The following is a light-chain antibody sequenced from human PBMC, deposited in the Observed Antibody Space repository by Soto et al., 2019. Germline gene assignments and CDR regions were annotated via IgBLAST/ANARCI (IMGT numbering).Light chain of an antibody. J-gene: IGLJ1*01. Sequence: QSVLTQPRSVSGSPGQSVTISCSGTSSDIGAYNYVSWYQHRPGKAPKLMIFDVSKRPSGVPDRFSGSKSGNTASLTISGLQAEDEADYYRCSYAGTYIPYVFATGTKVTVL. CDR1: SSDIGAYNY. CDR3: CSYAGTYIPYV. V-gene: IGLV2-11*01. CDR2: DVS.